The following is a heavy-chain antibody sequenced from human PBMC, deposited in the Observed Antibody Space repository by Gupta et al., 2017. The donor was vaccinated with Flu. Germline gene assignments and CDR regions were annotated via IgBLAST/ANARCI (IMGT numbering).Heavy chain of an antibody. D-gene: IGHD2-2*02. V-gene: IGHV1-2*06. CDR2: INPHSGTT. Sequence: QVQLVQSGAEVKKPGASVKVSCKASEYTFTAHYIHWVRQAPGQGLEWMGRINPHSGTTNYEQKFQGRVTVTMDTSISTAYMDLSGLTSDDTAVYYCAREKFCDTTSCYRWFDPWGQGTLVTVSS. J-gene: IGHJ5*02. CDR1: EYTFTAHY. CDR3: AREKFCDTTSCYRWFDP.